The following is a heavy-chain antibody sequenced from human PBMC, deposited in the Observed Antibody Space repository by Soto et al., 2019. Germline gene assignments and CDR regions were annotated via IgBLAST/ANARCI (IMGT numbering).Heavy chain of an antibody. CDR3: ARTQLYGDYLSTYDY. CDR1: VFTFSSYS. V-gene: IGHV3-21*01. J-gene: IGHJ4*02. CDR2: ISSSSSYI. Sequence: RGSLRLSCAASVFTFSSYSMNWARQAPGKGLEWVSSISSSSSYIYYADSVKGRFTISRDNAKNSLYLQMNSLRAEDTAVYYCARTQLYGDYLSTYDYWGQGTLVTVSS. D-gene: IGHD4-17*01.